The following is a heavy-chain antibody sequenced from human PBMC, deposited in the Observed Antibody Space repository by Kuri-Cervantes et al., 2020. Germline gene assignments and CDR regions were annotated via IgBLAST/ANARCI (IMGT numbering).Heavy chain of an antibody. CDR1: GYSISSGYY. J-gene: IGHJ6*03. CDR3: VRTKGTQNYMDV. V-gene: IGHV4-38-2*01. CDR2: IYHSGST. Sequence: GSLRLSCAVSGYSISSGYYWGWIRQPPGKGLEWIGSIYHSGSTYYNPSLKSRVTISVDTSKNQFSLKLTSVTAADTAVYYCVRTKGTQNYMDVWGKGTTVTVSS.